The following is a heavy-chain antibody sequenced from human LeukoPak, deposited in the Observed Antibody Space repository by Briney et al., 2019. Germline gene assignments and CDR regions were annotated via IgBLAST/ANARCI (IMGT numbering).Heavy chain of an antibody. J-gene: IGHJ4*02. V-gene: IGHV3-23*01. CDR3: AKEVRPNDY. CDR1: GFTFSSYG. D-gene: IGHD1-1*01. Sequence: GRSLRLSCAASGFTFSSYGMHWVRQAPGKGLEWVSGISRGGGSTYYADSVKGRFTISRDTSIDTLYLQMNSLRAEDTAVYYCAKEVRPNDYWGQGTLVTVSS. CDR2: ISRGGGST.